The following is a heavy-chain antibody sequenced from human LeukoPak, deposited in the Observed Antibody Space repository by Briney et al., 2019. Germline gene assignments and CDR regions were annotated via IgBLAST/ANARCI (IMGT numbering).Heavy chain of an antibody. J-gene: IGHJ6*02. CDR2: ISGSGGST. CDR3: AKKVGAGYYYYGRDV. CDR1: GFTLSSYA. V-gene: IGHV3-23*01. D-gene: IGHD3-10*01. Sequence: PGASLRLSCAASGFTLSSYAMSWVRQAPGKGLEWVSAISGSGGSTYYADSVKGRFTISRDNSKNTLYLQMNNLRAEDTAVYYCAKKVGAGYYYYGRDVGGQGTTVTVSS.